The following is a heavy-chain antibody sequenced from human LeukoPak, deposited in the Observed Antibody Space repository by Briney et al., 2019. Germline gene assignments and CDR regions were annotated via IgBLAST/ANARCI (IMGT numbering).Heavy chain of an antibody. D-gene: IGHD3-9*01. CDR3: ARARVKLRYFDWLPAGY. Sequence: GGSLRLSCAASGFTFDDYGMSWVRQAPGKGLEWVSGINWNGGSTVYADSVKGRFTISRDNAKNSLYLQMNSLRAEDTALYYCARARVKLRYFDWLPAGYWGQGTLVTVSS. CDR2: INWNGGST. CDR1: GFTFDDYG. V-gene: IGHV3-20*04. J-gene: IGHJ4*02.